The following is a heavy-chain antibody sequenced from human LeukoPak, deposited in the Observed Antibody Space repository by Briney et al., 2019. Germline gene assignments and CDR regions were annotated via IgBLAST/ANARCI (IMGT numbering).Heavy chain of an antibody. CDR2: IWYDGSNK. J-gene: IGHJ4*02. Sequence: GWSLRLSCAASAFTFSSCGMHWVRQAPGKGLEWVAVIWYDGSNKYYADSVKGRFTISRDNSKNTLYLQMNSLRAEDTAVYYCAKDQSSSWYYWGQGTLVTVSS. CDR3: AKDQSSSWYY. V-gene: IGHV3-33*06. CDR1: AFTFSSCG. D-gene: IGHD6-13*01.